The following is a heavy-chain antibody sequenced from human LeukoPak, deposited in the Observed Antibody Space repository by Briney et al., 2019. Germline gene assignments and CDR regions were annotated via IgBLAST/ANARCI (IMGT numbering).Heavy chain of an antibody. CDR2: IKQDGSEK. CDR3: ASGGYSFFY. CDR1: GFSFSSYW. D-gene: IGHD5-18*01. V-gene: IGHV3-7*03. Sequence: PGGSLRLSCAASGFSFSSYWVNWVRQAPGKGLEWEANIKQDGSEKYYVDSVKGRFTISRDNAKNSLYLQMNSLRAEDTAVYYCASGGYSFFYWGQGTLVTVSS. J-gene: IGHJ4*02.